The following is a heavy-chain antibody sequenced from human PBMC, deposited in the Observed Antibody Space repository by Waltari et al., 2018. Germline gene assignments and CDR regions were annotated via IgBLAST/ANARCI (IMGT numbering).Heavy chain of an antibody. V-gene: IGHV4-34*01. D-gene: IGHD2-15*01. CDR1: GGSFRGYY. CDR2: IDHSGST. J-gene: IGHJ4*02. Sequence: QVQLQPWGAGLLKPSETLSLTCAVYGGSFRGYYWSWIRQPPGKGLEWIGEIDHSGSTNYNPSLKSRVTISVDTSKNQFSLKLNSVTAADTALYYCARGRSGGAAIWGQGTLVTVSS. CDR3: ARGRSGGAAI.